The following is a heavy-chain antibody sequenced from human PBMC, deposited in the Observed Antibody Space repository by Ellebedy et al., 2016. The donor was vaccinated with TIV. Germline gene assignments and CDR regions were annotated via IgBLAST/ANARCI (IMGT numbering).Heavy chain of an antibody. Sequence: MPSETLSLTCAVYGGSFSGYYWSWIRQPPGKGLEWIGEINHSGSTNYNPSLKSRVTISVDTSKNQFSLKLSSVTAADTAVYYCARASVLRYFDWLFWFDPWGQGTLVTVSS. CDR1: GGSFSGYY. CDR2: INHSGST. CDR3: ARASVLRYFDWLFWFDP. V-gene: IGHV4-34*01. J-gene: IGHJ5*02. D-gene: IGHD3-9*01.